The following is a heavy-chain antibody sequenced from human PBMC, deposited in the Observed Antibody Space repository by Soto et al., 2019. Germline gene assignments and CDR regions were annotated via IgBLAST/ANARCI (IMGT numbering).Heavy chain of an antibody. V-gene: IGHV3-23*01. CDR2: IDDTGAGT. CDR1: GFPFSNYA. J-gene: IGHJ6*02. Sequence: EAQLLESGGGLVQPGGSLRLSCAASGFPFSNYAMSWVRQAPGEGLEWVATIDDTGAGTYYADSVKGRFTISRDNSKNTLYLQMSSLRADDTAVYHCAKQAPYIVLEATKSPGMDVWGQGTKVTVSS. D-gene: IGHD2-8*02. CDR3: AKQAPYIVLEATKSPGMDV.